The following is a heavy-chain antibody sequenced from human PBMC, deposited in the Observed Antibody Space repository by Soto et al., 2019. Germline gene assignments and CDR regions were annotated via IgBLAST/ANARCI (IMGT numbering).Heavy chain of an antibody. V-gene: IGHV4-39*01. J-gene: IGHJ6*03. D-gene: IGHD3-3*01. CDR1: GGSISSSSYY. CDR2: IYYSGST. CDR3: ARHAPMYYDFWSGYQLTTKYYYMDV. Sequence: SDTLSLTCTVSGGSISSSSYYWGWIRQPPGKGLEWIGSIYYSGSTYYNPSLKSRVTISVDTSKNQFSLKLSSVPAADTAVYYCARHAPMYYDFWSGYQLTTKYYYMDVWGKGTTVTVSS.